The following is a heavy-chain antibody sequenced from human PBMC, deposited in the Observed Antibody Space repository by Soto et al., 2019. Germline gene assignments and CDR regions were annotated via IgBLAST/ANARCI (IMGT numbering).Heavy chain of an antibody. J-gene: IGHJ3*02. CDR2: ISYDGSNK. Sequence: QVQLVESGGGVVQPGRSLRLSCAASGFTFSSYGMHWVRQAPGKGLEWVAVISYDGSNKYYADSVKGRFTISRDNSKNTLYLQMNSLRAEDTAVYYCAKDRLLYLGAFDIWGQGTMVTVSS. CDR1: GFTFSSYG. D-gene: IGHD2-15*01. CDR3: AKDRLLYLGAFDI. V-gene: IGHV3-30*18.